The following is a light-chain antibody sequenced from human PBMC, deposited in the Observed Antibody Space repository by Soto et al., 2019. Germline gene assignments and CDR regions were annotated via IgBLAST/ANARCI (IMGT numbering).Light chain of an antibody. CDR3: QRYDSFRT. CDR2: KAS. CDR1: QSISNW. Sequence: GDRVTITCRASQSISNWLAWYQQKPGKVPKPLIYKASTLESGVPSGFSGSASGTEFTLTISSLQPDDFATYYCQRYDSFRTFGQGTKVDIK. V-gene: IGKV1-5*03. J-gene: IGKJ1*01.